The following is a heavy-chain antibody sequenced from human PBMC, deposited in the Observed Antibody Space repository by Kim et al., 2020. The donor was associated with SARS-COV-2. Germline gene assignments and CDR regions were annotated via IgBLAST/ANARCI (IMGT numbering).Heavy chain of an antibody. D-gene: IGHD1-26*01. J-gene: IGHJ3*02. CDR1: GFAVSSNY. Sequence: GGSLRLSCAASGFAVSSNYMSWVRQAPGKGLEWVSVIYSGGNTHYADSVKGRFTISRDNSKNTLYLQMNSLRAEDTALYYCARDFASGSHPVALDIWCQGTTATVSS. CDR2: IYSGGNT. CDR3: ARDFASGSHPVALDI. V-gene: IGHV3-53*01.